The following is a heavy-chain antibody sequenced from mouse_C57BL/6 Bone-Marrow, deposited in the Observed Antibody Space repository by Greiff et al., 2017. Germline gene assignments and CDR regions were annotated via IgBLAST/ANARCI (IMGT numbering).Heavy chain of an antibody. CDR1: GFTFSSYG. CDR3: ARRAYYDYDEAMEY. CDR2: ISSGGSYT. Sequence: EVQVVESGGDLVKPGGSLKLSCAASGFTFSSYGMSWVRQTPDKRLEWVATISSGGSYTYYPDSVKGRFTISRDNAKNTLYLQMSSLKSEDTAMYYCARRAYYDYDEAMEYWGQGTSVTVSS. D-gene: IGHD2-4*01. J-gene: IGHJ4*01. V-gene: IGHV5-6*01.